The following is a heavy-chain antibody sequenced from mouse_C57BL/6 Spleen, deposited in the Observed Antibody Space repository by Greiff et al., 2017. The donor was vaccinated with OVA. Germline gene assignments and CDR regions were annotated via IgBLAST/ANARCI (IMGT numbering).Heavy chain of an antibody. Sequence: VQLQQSGPELVKPGASVKISCKASGYAFSSSWMNWVKQRPGKGLEWIGRIYPGDGDTNYNGKFKGKATLTADKSSSTAYMQLSSLTSEDSAVYFCAREGGLMDYWGQGTSVTVSS. J-gene: IGHJ4*01. V-gene: IGHV1-82*01. CDR2: IYPGDGDT. CDR3: AREGGLMDY. D-gene: IGHD2-4*01. CDR1: GYAFSSSW.